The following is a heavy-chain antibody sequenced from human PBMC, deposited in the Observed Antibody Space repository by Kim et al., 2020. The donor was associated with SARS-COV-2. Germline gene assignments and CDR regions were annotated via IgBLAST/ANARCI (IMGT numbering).Heavy chain of an antibody. CDR2: LRASHGNT. J-gene: IGHJ4*02. CDR1: GYTFTSYG. CDR3: ARDGAAASHPDY. V-gene: IGHV1-18*04. D-gene: IGHD6-13*01. Sequence: ASVKVSCKASGYTFTSYGISWVRQAPGHGLELMGLLRASHGNTNYAQKLQGRVTMTTDTSTSTAYMELRSLRSDDTAVYYCARDGAAASHPDYWGQGTLVPVSS.